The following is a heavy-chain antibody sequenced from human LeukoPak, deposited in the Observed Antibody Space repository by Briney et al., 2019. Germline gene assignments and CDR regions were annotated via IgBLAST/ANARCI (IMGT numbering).Heavy chain of an antibody. CDR3: ARVPGDYDISQFDY. J-gene: IGHJ4*02. CDR2: ISSSSSTI. Sequence: HPGGSLRLSCAASGFTFSSYSMNWVRQAPGKGLEWGSYISSSSSTIYYADSVKGRFTISRDNAKNSLYLQMNSLRAEDTAVYYCARVPGDYDISQFDYWGQGTLVTVSS. V-gene: IGHV3-48*04. D-gene: IGHD3-9*01. CDR1: GFTFSSYS.